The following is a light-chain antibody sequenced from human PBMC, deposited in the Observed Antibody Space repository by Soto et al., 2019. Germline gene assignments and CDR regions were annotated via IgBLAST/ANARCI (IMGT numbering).Light chain of an antibody. CDR2: DAS. CDR3: QQRNVWPPIT. Sequence: EIVLTQSPGSLSLSPGERATLSCRASQSVNFYLAWYQQKPGQAPRLLISDASSRATDVPDRFGGSRSGTEFTLTINNLEPEDFAVYYCQQRNVWPPITFGQGTRLEIK. CDR1: QSVNFY. V-gene: IGKV3-11*01. J-gene: IGKJ5*01.